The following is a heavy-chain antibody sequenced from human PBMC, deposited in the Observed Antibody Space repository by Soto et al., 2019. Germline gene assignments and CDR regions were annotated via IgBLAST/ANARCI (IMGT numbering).Heavy chain of an antibody. CDR3: AKDSNYYGMDV. V-gene: IGHV3-30*18. Sequence: GGSLRLSCAASGFTFSSYGMHWVRQAPGKGPEWVAVISYDGSNKYYADSVKGRFTISRDNSKNTLYLQMNSLRAEDTAVYYCAKDSNYYGMDVWGQGTTVTVSS. D-gene: IGHD2-2*01. CDR1: GFTFSSYG. J-gene: IGHJ6*02. CDR2: ISYDGSNK.